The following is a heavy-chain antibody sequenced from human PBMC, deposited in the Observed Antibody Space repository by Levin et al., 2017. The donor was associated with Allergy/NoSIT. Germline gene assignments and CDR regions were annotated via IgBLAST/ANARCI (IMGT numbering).Heavy chain of an antibody. CDR2: ISSSSSYI. CDR3: ARDRDQSTYYYDSSGYYYPRGYDGMDV. D-gene: IGHD3-22*01. Sequence: GGSLRLSCAASGFTFSSYSMNWVRQAPGKGLEWVSSISSSSSYIYYADSVKGRFTISRDNAKNSLYLQMNSLRAEDTAVYYCARDRDQSTYYYDSSGYYYPRGYDGMDVWGQGTTVTVSS. V-gene: IGHV3-21*01. CDR1: GFTFSSYS. J-gene: IGHJ6*02.